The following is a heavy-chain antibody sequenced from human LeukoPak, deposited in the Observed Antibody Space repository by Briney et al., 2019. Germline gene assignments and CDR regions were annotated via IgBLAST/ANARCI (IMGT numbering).Heavy chain of an antibody. CDR1: GCLFTSYW. CDR2: IDPSDSYT. J-gene: IGHJ4*02. D-gene: IGHD3-3*01. Sequence: GGALQISWKGSGCLFTSYWISWVRQVPGKGLEWMGRIDPSDSYTNYSPSFQGHVTISADKSISTAYLQWSSLKASDTAMYYCAIGGGGSRYWGQGALVTVSS. CDR3: AIGGGGSRY. V-gene: IGHV5-10-1*01.